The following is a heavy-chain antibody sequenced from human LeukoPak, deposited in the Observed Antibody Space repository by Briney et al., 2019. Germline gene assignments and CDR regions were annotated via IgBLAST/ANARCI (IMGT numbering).Heavy chain of an antibody. Sequence: GGSLRLSCAASGFTFVDYAMTWVRQAPGKGLEWVSGITWRGDSPAYADSVKGRFTISRDNAKNSLFLQMNSLRAEDTALYYCARGVTHFDCWGQGTLVTVSS. CDR3: ARGVTHFDC. J-gene: IGHJ4*02. CDR2: ITWRGDSP. V-gene: IGHV3-20*04. CDR1: GFTFVDYA. D-gene: IGHD1-14*01.